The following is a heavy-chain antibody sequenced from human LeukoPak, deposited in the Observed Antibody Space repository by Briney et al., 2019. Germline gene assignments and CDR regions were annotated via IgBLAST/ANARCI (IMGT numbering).Heavy chain of an antibody. Sequence: SETLSLTCAVYGGSFSGYYWTWIRQPPGKGLEWIGRIYTNGNTNYNPSLKSRVTISVDTSKNQFSLKLTSVTAADTAVYYCAKSNGYGLVDIWGQGTMVTVSS. CDR1: GGSFSGYY. D-gene: IGHD3-10*01. CDR3: AKSNGYGLVDI. V-gene: IGHV4-59*10. J-gene: IGHJ3*02. CDR2: IYTNGNT.